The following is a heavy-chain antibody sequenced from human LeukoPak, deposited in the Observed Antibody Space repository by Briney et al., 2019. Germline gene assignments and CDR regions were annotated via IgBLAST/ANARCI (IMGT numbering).Heavy chain of an antibody. V-gene: IGHV3-74*01. CDR1: GFTFSSYW. CDR3: ARGGGYSYGSHDY. J-gene: IGHJ4*02. D-gene: IGHD5-18*01. Sequence: PGGSLRLSCAASGFTFSSYWMHWVRHAPGKGLVWVSRINSDGSSTSYADSVKGRFTISRDNAKNTLYLQMNSLRAEDTAVYYCARGGGYSYGSHDYWGQGTLVTVSS. CDR2: INSDGSST.